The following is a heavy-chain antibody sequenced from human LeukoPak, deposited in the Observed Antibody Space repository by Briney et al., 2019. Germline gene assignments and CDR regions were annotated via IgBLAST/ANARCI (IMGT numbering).Heavy chain of an antibody. CDR3: AKAAGIKRPFDY. Sequence: GGSLRLSCAASGFTFSNYWMIWVRQAPGKGPEWVADINQGGSEKYYIDSVKGRFTISRDNAKNSLYLQMNSLRAGDTAVYYCAKAAGIKRPFDYWGQGTLVTVSS. D-gene: IGHD1-14*01. V-gene: IGHV3-7*01. CDR1: GFTFSNYW. J-gene: IGHJ4*02. CDR2: INQGGSEK.